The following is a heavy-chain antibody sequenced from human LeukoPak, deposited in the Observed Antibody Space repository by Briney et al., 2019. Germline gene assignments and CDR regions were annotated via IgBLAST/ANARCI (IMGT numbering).Heavy chain of an antibody. V-gene: IGHV3-30*02. CDR2: IRYDGSNK. CDR3: AKDQVGATTIDY. D-gene: IGHD1-26*01. J-gene: IGHJ4*02. Sequence: GGSLRLSCAASGFTFSSYGMHWVRQAPGKGLEWVAFIRYDGSNKYYADSVKGRFTISRDNSKNTLYLQMNSLRAGDTAVYYCAKDQVGATTIDYWGQGTLVTVSS. CDR1: GFTFSSYG.